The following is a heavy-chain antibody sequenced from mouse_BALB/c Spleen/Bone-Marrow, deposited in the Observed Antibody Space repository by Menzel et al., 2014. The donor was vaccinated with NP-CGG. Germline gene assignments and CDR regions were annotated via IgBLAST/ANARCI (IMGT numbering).Heavy chain of an antibody. CDR1: GFNIKDTY. V-gene: IGHV14-3*02. D-gene: IGHD2-3*01. CDR2: IDPANGNT. Sequence: VQLQQSGAELVKPGASVKLSCTASGFNIKDTYMHWVKQRPGQGLEWIGRIDPANGNTKYDPKFQGKATITADTSSNTAYLQLSSLTSEDTAVYYCARSLYDGYFSWFAYWGQGTLVTVSA. CDR3: ARSLYDGYFSWFAY. J-gene: IGHJ3*01.